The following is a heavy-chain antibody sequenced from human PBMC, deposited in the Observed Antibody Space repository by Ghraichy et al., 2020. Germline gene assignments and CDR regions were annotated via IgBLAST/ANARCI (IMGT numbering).Heavy chain of an antibody. Sequence: LSLTCAASGFTFSSYSMNWVRQAPGKGLEWVSYISSSSSTIYYADSVKGRFTISRDNAKNSLYLQMNSLRAEDTAVYYCARGGVLLWFGELPQFDYWGQGTLVTVSS. D-gene: IGHD3-10*01. CDR2: ISSSSSTI. CDR1: GFTFSSYS. J-gene: IGHJ4*02. CDR3: ARGGVLLWFGELPQFDY. V-gene: IGHV3-48*04.